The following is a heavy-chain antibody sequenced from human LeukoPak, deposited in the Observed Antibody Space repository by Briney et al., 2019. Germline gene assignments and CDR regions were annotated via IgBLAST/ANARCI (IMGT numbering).Heavy chain of an antibody. CDR3: AKTVTEDGYNIYFDH. V-gene: IGHV3-23*01. CDR1: GFTFSGYA. CDR2: ISGSGGGT. D-gene: IGHD5-24*01. Sequence: GGSLRLSCAASGFTFSGYAMGWVRQAPGKGLEWVSLISGSGGGTYYADSVKGRFNIFRDNSKNTQDLQMNSLRAEDTAVYYCAKTVTEDGYNIYFDHWGQGTLVTVSS. J-gene: IGHJ4*02.